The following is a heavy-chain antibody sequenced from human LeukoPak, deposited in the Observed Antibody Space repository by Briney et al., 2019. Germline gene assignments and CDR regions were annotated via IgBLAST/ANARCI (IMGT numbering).Heavy chain of an antibody. D-gene: IGHD6-19*01. Sequence: PSETLSLTCAVYGGSFSGYYWSWIRQPPGKGLEWIGEINHSGSTNYNPSLKSRVTISVDTSKNQFSLKLSSVTAADTAVYYCARRISGWLTNWFDPWGQGTLVTVSS. CDR1: GGSFSGYY. CDR3: ARRISGWLTNWFDP. V-gene: IGHV4-34*01. CDR2: INHSGST. J-gene: IGHJ5*02.